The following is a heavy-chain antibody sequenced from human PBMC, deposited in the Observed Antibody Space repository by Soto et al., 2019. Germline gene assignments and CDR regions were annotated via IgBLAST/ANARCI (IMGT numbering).Heavy chain of an antibody. CDR2: TSGSGGAS. CDR1: GFAFSSFA. D-gene: IGHD1-26*01. Sequence: GGSLRLSCVASGFAFSSFAVNWVRQAPGKGLEWVSVTSGSGGASYYADSVKGRFIVSRDNSKNTLSLQMNNLRGEDTAVYYCAKGSGFVQASSDYWGQGTQVTVSS. V-gene: IGHV3-23*01. J-gene: IGHJ4*02. CDR3: AKGSGFVQASSDY.